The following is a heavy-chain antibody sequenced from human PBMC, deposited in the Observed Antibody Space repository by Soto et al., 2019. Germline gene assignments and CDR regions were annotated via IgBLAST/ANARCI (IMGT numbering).Heavy chain of an antibody. CDR2: ISGSGGST. CDR1: GFTFSSYA. J-gene: IGHJ4*02. CDR3: AKDAYYDFWLGPIPVEY. Sequence: EVQLLESGGGLVQPGGSLRLSCAASGFTFSSYAMSWVRQAPGKGLEWVSAISGSGGSTYYADSGKGRFTISRDNSKNTQHLPMNSLRAEETAVYYCAKDAYYDFWLGPIPVEYCGQGTLVTVSS. V-gene: IGHV3-23*01. D-gene: IGHD3-3*01.